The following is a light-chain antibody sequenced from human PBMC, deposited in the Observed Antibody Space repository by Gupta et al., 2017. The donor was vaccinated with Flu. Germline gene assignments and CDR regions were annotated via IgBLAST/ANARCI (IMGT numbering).Light chain of an antibody. Sequence: QQRPGQAPRLVSNQGTERPSGIPERFSGSSSGTTVTLNISGVQAEDEADYYGQSTDPRGSYGMFGGGTKLTV. CDR3: QSTDPRGSYGM. J-gene: IGLJ3*02. V-gene: IGLV3-25*03. CDR2: QGT.